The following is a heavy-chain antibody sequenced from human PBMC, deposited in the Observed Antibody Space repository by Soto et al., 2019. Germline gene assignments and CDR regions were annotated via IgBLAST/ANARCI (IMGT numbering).Heavy chain of an antibody. V-gene: IGHV3-23*01. D-gene: IGHD6-19*01. Sequence: PGGSLRLSCAASGFTFSSYAMSWVRQAPGKGLEWVSAISGSGGSTYYADSVKGRFTISRDNSKNTLYLQMNSLRDEDTAVYYCAKDQDSSGWYEIWFDPWGQGTLVTVS. CDR1: GFTFSSYA. CDR2: ISGSGGST. J-gene: IGHJ5*02. CDR3: AKDQDSSGWYEIWFDP.